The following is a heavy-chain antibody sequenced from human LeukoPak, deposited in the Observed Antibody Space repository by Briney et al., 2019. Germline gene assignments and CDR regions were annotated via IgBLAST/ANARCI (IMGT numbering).Heavy chain of an antibody. CDR3: ATSLDTAGGPY. J-gene: IGHJ4*02. D-gene: IGHD5-18*01. Sequence: GGSLRLSCAASGFTFTTYWMTWVRQAPGKGLEWVANINQDGSATYYADSMKGRFTISRDNAENSLYLQMNSLRADDTAVYYFATSLDTAGGPYWGEGTLLTVSS. CDR1: GFTFTTYW. V-gene: IGHV3-7*01. CDR2: INQDGSAT.